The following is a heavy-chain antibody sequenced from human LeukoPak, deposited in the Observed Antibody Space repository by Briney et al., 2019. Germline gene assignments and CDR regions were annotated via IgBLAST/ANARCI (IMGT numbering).Heavy chain of an antibody. CDR2: INPNSGGT. D-gene: IGHD6-13*01. CDR3: ARGVGSSSWYFGY. Sequence: ASVKVSCKASGYTFTGYYMHWVRQAPGQGLEWMGWINPNSGGTNYAQKFQGRVTMTRDTSISTAYMELSRLRSDDTAVYYCARGVGSSSWYFGYWGQGTLVTVSS. J-gene: IGHJ4*02. V-gene: IGHV1-2*02. CDR1: GYTFTGYY.